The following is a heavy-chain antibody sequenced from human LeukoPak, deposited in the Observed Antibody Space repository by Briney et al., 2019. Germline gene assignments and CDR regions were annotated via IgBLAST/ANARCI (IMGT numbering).Heavy chain of an antibody. J-gene: IGHJ5*02. D-gene: IGHD4-11*01. Sequence: ASVKISCKASGYTFTSYGISWVRQAPGQGLEWMGWISAYNGNTNYAQKLQGRVTMTTDTSTSTAYMELRSLRSDDTAVYYCARGLGLTTKGWFDPWGQGTLVTVSS. CDR1: GYTFTSYG. CDR3: ARGLGLTTKGWFDP. CDR2: ISAYNGNT. V-gene: IGHV1-18*01.